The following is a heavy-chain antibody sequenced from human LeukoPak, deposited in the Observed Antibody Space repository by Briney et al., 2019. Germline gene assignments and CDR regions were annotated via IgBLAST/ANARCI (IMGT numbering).Heavy chain of an antibody. Sequence: PGGSLRLSCAASGFTFSACAMHWVRQAPGKGLEWVAVISYDGSNKYYADSVKGRFTISGDKSKDTLYLQMNSLRPEDTAVYYCARGPGPIAGAKNPFDIWGQGTMVTVSS. CDR2: ISYDGSNK. CDR3: ARGPGPIAGAKNPFDI. J-gene: IGHJ3*02. CDR1: GFTFSACA. D-gene: IGHD1-26*01. V-gene: IGHV3-30*01.